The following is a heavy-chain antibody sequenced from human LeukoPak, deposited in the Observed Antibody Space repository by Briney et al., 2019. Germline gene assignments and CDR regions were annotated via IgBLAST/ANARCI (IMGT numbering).Heavy chain of an antibody. CDR3: ARGDGRDGYKGKLDY. V-gene: IGHV4-34*01. Sequence: SETLSLTCAVYSGSFSGYYWSWIRQPPGKGLEWIGEINHSGSTSHNPSLKSRVTIPVDTSKNQFSLKLTSVTAADTALYYCARGDGRDGYKGKLDYWGQGTLVTVSS. CDR1: SGSFSGYY. CDR2: INHSGST. D-gene: IGHD5-24*01. J-gene: IGHJ4*02.